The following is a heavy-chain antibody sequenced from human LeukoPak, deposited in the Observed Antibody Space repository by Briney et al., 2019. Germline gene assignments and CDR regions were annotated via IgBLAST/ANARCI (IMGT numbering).Heavy chain of an antibody. V-gene: IGHV3-23*01. CDR1: GFTFSNYA. J-gene: IGHJ4*02. Sequence: PGGSLRLSCAASGFTFSNYAMRWVRQAPGKGLEWVSGISGSGDSTYYADSVKGRFTISRDNAKNSLYLQMNSLRAGDTAVYYCARGRGYWGQGTLVTVSS. D-gene: IGHD3-10*01. CDR2: ISGSGDST. CDR3: ARGRGY.